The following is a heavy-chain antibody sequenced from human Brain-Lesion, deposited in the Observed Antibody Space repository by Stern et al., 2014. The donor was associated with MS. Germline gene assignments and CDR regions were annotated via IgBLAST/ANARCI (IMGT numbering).Heavy chain of an antibody. D-gene: IGHD2-15*01. CDR1: GFSLSNAAMG. CDR3: ARMREYCSGGICFAGYYDS. V-gene: IGHV2-26*01. CDR2: IFSTGET. J-gene: IGHJ4*02. Sequence: QITLKESGPVLVKPTETLTLTCSVSGFSLSNAAMGVSWIRQPPGKARESLVHIFSTGETAYRTSLKRKLTSSDDTSRSHVVLTITNMDPVDTATYYCARMREYCSGGICFAGYYDSWGQGTLVTGAS.